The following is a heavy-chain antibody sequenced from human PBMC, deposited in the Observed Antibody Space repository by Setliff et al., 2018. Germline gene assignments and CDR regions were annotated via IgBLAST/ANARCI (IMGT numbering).Heavy chain of an antibody. Sequence: PGESLKISCEASGFTFSIYWMTWVRQAPGKGLEWVATINQDGSEKYYVDSVKGRFIISRDNAEKSVDLQMNSLRAEDTAVYYCARDFGSHFFDYWGQGTLVTAPQ. V-gene: IGHV3-7*01. CDR2: INQDGSEK. CDR1: GFTFSIYW. J-gene: IGHJ4*02. D-gene: IGHD3-16*01. CDR3: ARDFGSHFFDY.